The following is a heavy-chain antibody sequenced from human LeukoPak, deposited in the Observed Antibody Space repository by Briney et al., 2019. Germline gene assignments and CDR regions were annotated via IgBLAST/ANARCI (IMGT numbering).Heavy chain of an antibody. CDR1: GGSFSGYY. Sequence: PSETLSLTCAVYGGSFSGYYWSWIRQPPVKGLEWIGEINHSGSTNYNPSLKSRVTISVDTSKNQFSLKLSSVTAADTAVYYCARLITYYDFWSGYYSGAFDIWGQGTMVTVSS. D-gene: IGHD3-3*01. V-gene: IGHV4-34*01. J-gene: IGHJ3*02. CDR2: INHSGST. CDR3: ARLITYYDFWSGYYSGAFDI.